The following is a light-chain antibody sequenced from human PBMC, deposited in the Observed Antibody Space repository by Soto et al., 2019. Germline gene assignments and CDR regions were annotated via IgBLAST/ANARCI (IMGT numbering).Light chain of an antibody. V-gene: IGKV3-15*01. Sequence: EIVMTQSPATLSVSPGERATLSCRASQSVSSKLAWYQHKPAQAPRLLIYDTSTRAAGIPARFTGSGSGTDFTLTISSLQSGDFAVYYCQQYNSWRSISFGQGTRLEIK. CDR2: DTS. CDR1: QSVSSK. CDR3: QQYNSWRSIS. J-gene: IGKJ5*01.